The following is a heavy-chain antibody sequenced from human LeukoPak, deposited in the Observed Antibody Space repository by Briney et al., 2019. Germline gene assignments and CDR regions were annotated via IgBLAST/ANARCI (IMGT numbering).Heavy chain of an antibody. J-gene: IGHJ4*02. CDR1: GYRFTSCW. CDR2: IYPGDSDT. CDR3: ARTIVGATTALDH. Sequence: GESLKISCKGSGYRFTSCWIGWVRQMPGKGLEWMGIIYPGDSDTRYSPSFQGQVTISADTSISTAYLQWSSLKASDTAMYYCARTIVGATTALDHWGQGTLVTVSS. V-gene: IGHV5-51*01. D-gene: IGHD1-26*01.